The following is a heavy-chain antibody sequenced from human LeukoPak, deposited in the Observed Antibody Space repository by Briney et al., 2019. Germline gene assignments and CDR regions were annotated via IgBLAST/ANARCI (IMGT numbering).Heavy chain of an antibody. Sequence: GGSLRLSCAASGFTFTDHSMIWVRQAPGKGREWISYITRTSHTIYYADSVEGRFTMSRDNARNSLFLQMNSLRAEDTAMYYCATSLWFGDSNLDYWGQGTLVTVSS. CDR2: ITRTSHTI. J-gene: IGHJ4*02. CDR3: ATSLWFGDSNLDY. D-gene: IGHD3-10*01. V-gene: IGHV3-48*01. CDR1: GFTFTDHS.